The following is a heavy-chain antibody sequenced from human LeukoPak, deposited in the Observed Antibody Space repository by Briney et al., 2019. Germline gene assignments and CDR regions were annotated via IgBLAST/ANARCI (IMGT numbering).Heavy chain of an antibody. Sequence: PGGSLRLSCAASGFTVSSNYMSWVRQAPGKGLEWVSVIYSGGSTYYADSVKGRFTISRDNSKNTLYLQMNSLRAEDTAVYYCARMSIDYYYDSSGYYLDYWGQGTLVTVSS. CDR2: IYSGGST. D-gene: IGHD3-22*01. CDR3: ARMSIDYYYDSSGYYLDY. CDR1: GFTVSSNY. J-gene: IGHJ4*02. V-gene: IGHV3-53*01.